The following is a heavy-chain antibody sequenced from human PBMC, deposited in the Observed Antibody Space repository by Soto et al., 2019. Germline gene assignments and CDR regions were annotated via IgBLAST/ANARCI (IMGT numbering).Heavy chain of an antibody. D-gene: IGHD3-16*01. CDR2: FDPEDGET. CDR1: GYTLTELS. CDR3: ATFMGAPVDFDY. Sequence: ASVKVSCKVSGYTLTELSMHWVRQAPGKGLEWMGGFDPEDGETIYAQKFQGRVTMTEDTSTDTAYMELSSLRSEDTAVYYCATFMGAPVDFDYWGQGTLVTVSS. V-gene: IGHV1-24*01. J-gene: IGHJ4*02.